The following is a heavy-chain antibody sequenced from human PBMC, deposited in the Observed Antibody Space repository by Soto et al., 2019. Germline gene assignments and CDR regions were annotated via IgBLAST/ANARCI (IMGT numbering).Heavy chain of an antibody. Sequence: QLQLQESGPGLVKPSETLSLTCTVSGGSVSSGSYYWSWIRQPPGKGLEWIGYIYYSGGTNYNPSLKSRVTISVDTSKNQFSLKLSSVTDADTAVYYCASHPGAYGFNFDYWGQGTLVTVSS. D-gene: IGHD3-10*01. V-gene: IGHV4-61*01. CDR1: GGSVSSGSYY. J-gene: IGHJ4*02. CDR2: IYYSGGT. CDR3: ASHPGAYGFNFDY.